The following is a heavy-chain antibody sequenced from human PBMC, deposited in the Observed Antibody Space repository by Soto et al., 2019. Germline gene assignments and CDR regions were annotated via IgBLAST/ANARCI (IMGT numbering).Heavy chain of an antibody. Sequence: SETLSLTCTVSGGSISSGDYYWSWIRQPPGKGLEWIGYIYYSGSTYYNPSLKSRVTISVDTSKNQFSLKLSSVTAADTAVYYCAGTGDQEGDFDYWGQGTLVTVSS. CDR2: IYYSGST. CDR3: AGTGDQEGDFDY. D-gene: IGHD7-27*01. V-gene: IGHV4-30-4*01. CDR1: GGSISSGDYY. J-gene: IGHJ4*02.